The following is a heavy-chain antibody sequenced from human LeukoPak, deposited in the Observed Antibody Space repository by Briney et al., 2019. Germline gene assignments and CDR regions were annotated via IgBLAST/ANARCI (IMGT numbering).Heavy chain of an antibody. V-gene: IGHV3-23*01. CDR1: GFSFREYA. Sequence: GGSLRLSCAASGFSFREYAMNWVRQAPGKRLEWVAGIVGDSSSLFYDDSVRGRFTVYRDNSNNILYLQMNRLRAEDTGVYYCTKDAIAANSIGDYFEYWGQGDLVIVSS. CDR2: IVGDSSSL. CDR3: TKDAIAANSIGDYFEY. D-gene: IGHD3-10*01. J-gene: IGHJ4*02.